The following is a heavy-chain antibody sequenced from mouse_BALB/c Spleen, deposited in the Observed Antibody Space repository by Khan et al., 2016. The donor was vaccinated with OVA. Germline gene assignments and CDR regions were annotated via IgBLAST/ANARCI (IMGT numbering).Heavy chain of an antibody. CDR2: IGYSGST. V-gene: IGHV3-2*02. CDR1: GYSITSDYA. D-gene: IGHD1-1*01. J-gene: IGHJ2*01. Sequence: EVQLVETGPGLLKPSQSLSLTCTVTGYSITSDYAWNWIRQFPGNILEWMAYIGYSGSTTYTPYLRSRISITRDTSKNQFFLQLTSMTTEDTATYSSACWRLLLRYPYYFDYWGQGTTVTVSS. CDR3: ACWRLLLRYPYYFDY.